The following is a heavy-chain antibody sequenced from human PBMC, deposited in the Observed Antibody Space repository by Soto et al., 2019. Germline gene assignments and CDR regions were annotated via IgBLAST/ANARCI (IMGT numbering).Heavy chain of an antibody. J-gene: IGHJ4*02. D-gene: IGHD3-10*01. CDR2: IYYSGST. Sequence: QLQLQESGPGLVKPSETLSLTCTVSGGSISSSSYYWGWIRQPPGKGLEWIGSIYYSGSTYYNPSLKSRVTISVDTSKNQFSLKLSSVTAADTAVYYCARRPHLKKEYYFDYWGQGTLVTVSS. CDR1: GGSISSSSYY. CDR3: ARRPHLKKEYYFDY. V-gene: IGHV4-39*01.